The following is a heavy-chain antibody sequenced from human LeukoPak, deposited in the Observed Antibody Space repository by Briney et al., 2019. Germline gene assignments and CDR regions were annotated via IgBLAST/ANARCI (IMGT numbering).Heavy chain of an antibody. J-gene: IGHJ6*03. V-gene: IGHV3-11*01. Sequence: GGSLRLSCATSEFTFSDYWMTWVRQAPGKGLEWVSYISSSGSAIYYADSVRGRFTISRDNAKNSLYLQMNSLSPEDTAVYYCASGRTHYYYYMDVWGKGTTVTISS. CDR3: ASGRTHYYYYMDV. CDR2: ISSSGSAI. CDR1: EFTFSDYW.